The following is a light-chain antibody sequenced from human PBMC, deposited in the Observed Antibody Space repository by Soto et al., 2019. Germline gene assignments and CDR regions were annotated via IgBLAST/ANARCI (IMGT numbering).Light chain of an antibody. Sequence: DIQMTQSPSSLSASVGDRVTITCRASQSIGSWLAWYQQKAGKAPKLLIYDASSLESGVPSRFSGSGSGTDFTLTISSLQPEDFATYYCLQHNSYPPTFGGGTKVDIK. CDR1: QSIGSW. CDR3: LQHNSYPPT. CDR2: DAS. V-gene: IGKV1-5*01. J-gene: IGKJ4*01.